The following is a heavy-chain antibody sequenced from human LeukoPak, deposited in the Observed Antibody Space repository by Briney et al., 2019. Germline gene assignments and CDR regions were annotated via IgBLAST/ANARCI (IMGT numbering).Heavy chain of an antibody. D-gene: IGHD2-2*02. CDR3: ARGRYCSSTSCYKVYYYYMDV. V-gene: IGHV1-18*01. J-gene: IGHJ6*03. CDR2: ISGYNGNT. CDR1: GYTFTSYG. Sequence: ASVKVSCKASGYTFTSYGIGWVRQAPGQGLEWMGWISGYNGNTNYAQKLQGRVTMTTDTSTSTAYMELRSLRSDDTAVYYCARGRYCSSTSCYKVYYYYMDVWGKGTTVTVSS.